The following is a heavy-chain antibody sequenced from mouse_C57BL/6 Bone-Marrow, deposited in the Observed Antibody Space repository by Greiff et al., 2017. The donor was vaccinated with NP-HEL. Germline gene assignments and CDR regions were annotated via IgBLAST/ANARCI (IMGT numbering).Heavy chain of an antibody. Sequence: VQLQQSGAELARPGASVKLSCKASGYTFTSYGISWVKQRTGQGLEWIGEIYPRSGNTYYNEKFKGKATLTADKSSSTAYMELRSLTSEDSAVYFCARRLWNYYAMDYWGQGNSVTVSS. CDR2: IYPRSGNT. J-gene: IGHJ4*01. CDR3: ARRLWNYYAMDY. CDR1: GYTFTSYG. D-gene: IGHD6-5*01. V-gene: IGHV1-81*01.